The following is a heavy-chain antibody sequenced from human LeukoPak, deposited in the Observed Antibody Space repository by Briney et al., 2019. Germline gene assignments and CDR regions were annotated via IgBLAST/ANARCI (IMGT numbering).Heavy chain of an antibody. V-gene: IGHV3-30*18. J-gene: IGHJ6*02. CDR3: AKDLSKSDFWSGYPYGMDV. CDR2: ISYDGSNK. Sequence: GGYLRLSCAASGFTFSSYGMHWVRQAPGKGLEWVAVISYDGSNKYYADSVKGRFTISRDNSKNTLYLQMNSLRAEDTAVYYCAKDLSKSDFWSGYPYGMDVWGQGTTVTVSS. CDR1: GFTFSSYG. D-gene: IGHD3-3*01.